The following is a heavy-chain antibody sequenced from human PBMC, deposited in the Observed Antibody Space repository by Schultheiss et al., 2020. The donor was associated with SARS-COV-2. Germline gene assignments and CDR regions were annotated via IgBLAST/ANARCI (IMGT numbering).Heavy chain of an antibody. CDR3: ARGVTPRYNGDPHY. Sequence: GGSLRLSCAASGFTFSSYAMHWVRQAPGQGLEWMGWINPNSGGTNYAQKFQGRITMARDTSISTAYMELTSLTSDDTAVYYCARGVTPRYNGDPHYWGQGTLVTVSS. CDR2: INPNSGGT. CDR1: GFTFSSYA. D-gene: IGHD4-17*01. J-gene: IGHJ4*02. V-gene: IGHV1-2*02.